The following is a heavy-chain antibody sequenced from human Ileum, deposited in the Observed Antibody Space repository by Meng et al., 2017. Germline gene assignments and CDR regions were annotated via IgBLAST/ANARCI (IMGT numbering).Heavy chain of an antibody. CDR1: GASIIGVNG. V-gene: IGHV4-4*02. CDR2: IHRSGST. J-gene: IGHJ4*02. CDR3: ARGTGDIRGGFDY. Sequence: VQLQAWGPGLVVSSGGLSITCPCAGASIIGVNGWTCGIPTPGVRLVWFCEIHRSGSTNSIPSHQGRVTLSVDKSKAQFSLCMPTVTAADTDVYYCARGTGDIRGGFDYWGQGTLVTVSS. D-gene: IGHD7-27*01.